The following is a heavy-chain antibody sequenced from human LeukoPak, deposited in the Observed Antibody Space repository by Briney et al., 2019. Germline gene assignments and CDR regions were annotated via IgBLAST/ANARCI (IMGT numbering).Heavy chain of an antibody. V-gene: IGHV4-39*02. Sequence: PSETLSLTCTVSGGSIASTNYYWGWIRQPPGKGLEWIGSLYYSGSTYYNPSLKSRVTMSVDTSKNQFSLKLSSVTAADTAVYYCARDPTIAVTGTGRSYFDFWGQGSLVTVSS. CDR3: ARDPTIAVTGTGRSYFDF. CDR1: GGSIASTNYY. J-gene: IGHJ4*02. CDR2: LYYSGST. D-gene: IGHD6-19*01.